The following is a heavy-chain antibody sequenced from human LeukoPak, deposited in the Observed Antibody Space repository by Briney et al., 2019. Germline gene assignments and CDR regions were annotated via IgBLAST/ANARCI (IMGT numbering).Heavy chain of an antibody. J-gene: IGHJ3*02. CDR3: ARGPHYYDSSGLRYYASDI. CDR1: GGSFSGYY. CDR2: INHSGST. Sequence: SETLSLTCAVYGGSFSGYYWSWIRQPPGKGLEWIGEINHSGSTNYNPSLKSRVTISVDTSKNQFSLKLSSVTAADTAVYYCARGPHYYDSSGLRYYASDIWGQGTMVTVSS. D-gene: IGHD3-22*01. V-gene: IGHV4-34*01.